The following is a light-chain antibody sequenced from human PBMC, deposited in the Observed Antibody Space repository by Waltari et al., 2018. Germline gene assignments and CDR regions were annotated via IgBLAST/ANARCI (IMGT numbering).Light chain of an antibody. Sequence: IVLTQSPGTLSLSPGESATLSCRTSQSVTRALAWYQQKPGQAPRLLIYGASNRATVIPDRFSVRGSGTDFSLTISIREPEDFAVYYCQHYLRLPVTFGQGTKVEVK. CDR2: GAS. CDR1: QSVTRA. V-gene: IGKV3-20*01. J-gene: IGKJ1*01. CDR3: QHYLRLPVT.